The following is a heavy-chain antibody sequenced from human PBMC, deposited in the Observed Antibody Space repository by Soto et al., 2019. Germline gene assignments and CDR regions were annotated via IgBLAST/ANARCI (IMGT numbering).Heavy chain of an antibody. D-gene: IGHD3-10*01. J-gene: IGHJ6*02. CDR1: GFTLRSYA. Sequence: VRLLESGGGLVQPGGSLRLSCAASGFTLRSYAVSWVRQAPGTGLEWVSGISVSGSSTYYADSVKGRFTISRDNSNNALYLQMDSLRAEDTATYYCAKEMTPYGTNGMDVWGQGTTVTVSS. CDR3: AKEMTPYGTNGMDV. CDR2: ISVSGSST. V-gene: IGHV3-23*01.